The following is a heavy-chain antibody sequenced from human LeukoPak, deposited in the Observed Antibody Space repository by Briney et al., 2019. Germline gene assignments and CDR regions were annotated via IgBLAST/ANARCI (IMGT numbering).Heavy chain of an antibody. D-gene: IGHD3-16*01. CDR2: ITWDGAKT. V-gene: IGHV3-20*04. CDR1: GLTFKHYG. J-gene: IGHJ3*02. CDR3: ATSDQIIMMDAFDI. Sequence: PGGSLRLSCAASGLTFKHYGMSWVRQAPGKGPEWVSGITWDGAKTGYADSVKGRFTISRDNAKKSLFVQMNSLRAEDTALYYCATSDQIIMMDAFDIWGQGTMVTVSS.